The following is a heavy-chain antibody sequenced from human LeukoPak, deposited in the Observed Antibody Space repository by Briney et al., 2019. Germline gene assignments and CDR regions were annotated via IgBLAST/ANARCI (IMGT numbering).Heavy chain of an antibody. CDR3: ARQNLRHYYDSSGYPHFDY. CDR1: GFTFSSYE. CDR2: ISSSGSTI. D-gene: IGHD3-22*01. Sequence: GGSLRLSCAASGFTFSSYEMNWVRQAPGKGLEWVSYISSSGSTIYYADSVKGRFTISRDNAKNSLYLQMNSLRAEDTAVYYCARQNLRHYYDSSGYPHFDYWGQGTLVTVSS. V-gene: IGHV3-48*03. J-gene: IGHJ4*02.